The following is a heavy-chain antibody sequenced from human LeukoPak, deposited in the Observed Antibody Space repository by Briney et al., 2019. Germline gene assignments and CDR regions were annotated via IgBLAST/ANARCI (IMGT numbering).Heavy chain of an antibody. CDR3: ARAAYYYGMDV. J-gene: IGHJ6*02. CDR1: RFIFSSYW. Sequence: GRSLRLSCAASRFIFSSYWMHWVRQAPGKGLVWVSRINSDASSTSYADSVKGRFTISRDNAKNTLYLQMNSLRAEDTAVYYCARAAYYYGMDVWGQGTTVTVSS. CDR2: INSDASST. V-gene: IGHV3-74*01.